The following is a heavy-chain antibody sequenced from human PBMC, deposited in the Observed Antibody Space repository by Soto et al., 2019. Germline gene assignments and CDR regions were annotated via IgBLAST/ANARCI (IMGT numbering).Heavy chain of an antibody. V-gene: IGHV4-30-4*01. CDR3: ARVGDYGDYTFDI. CDR1: GGSISSGDYY. Sequence: QVQLQESGPGLVKPSQTLSLTCTVSGGSISSGDYYWSWIRQPPGKGLEWIGYIYYSGSTYYNPSLQSRVTIPVDTSQNHFSLKLSSVTAADTAVYYCARVGDYGDYTFDIWGQGTMVTVSS. D-gene: IGHD4-17*01. CDR2: IYYSGST. J-gene: IGHJ3*02.